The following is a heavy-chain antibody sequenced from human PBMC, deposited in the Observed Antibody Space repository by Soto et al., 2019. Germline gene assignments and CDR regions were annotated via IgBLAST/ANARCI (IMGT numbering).Heavy chain of an antibody. CDR2: IIPIFGTA. Sequence: SVKVSCKASGGTFSSYAISCVRQAPGQGLEWMGGIIPIFGTANYAQKFQGRVTITADKSTSTAYMELSSLRSEDTAVYYCARSPEGKTAYYYYYGMDVWGQGTTVTVSS. D-gene: IGHD3-10*01. CDR1: GGTFSSYA. V-gene: IGHV1-69*06. J-gene: IGHJ6*02. CDR3: ARSPEGKTAYYYYYGMDV.